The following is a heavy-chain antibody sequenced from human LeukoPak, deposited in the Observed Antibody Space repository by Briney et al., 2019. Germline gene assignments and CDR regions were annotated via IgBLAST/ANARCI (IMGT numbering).Heavy chain of an antibody. CDR3: ARGNAHAFDI. CDR2: INSDGSGI. V-gene: IGHV3-74*01. J-gene: IGHJ3*02. CDR1: GFTLSSYW. Sequence: PGGSLRLSCAVSGFTLSSYWMHWVRQLPGKGLVWVSRINSDGSGIGYAGSVKGRFTISRDNAKNTLYLQMNSLRAEDTAVYYCARGNAHAFDIWGQGTMVTVSS.